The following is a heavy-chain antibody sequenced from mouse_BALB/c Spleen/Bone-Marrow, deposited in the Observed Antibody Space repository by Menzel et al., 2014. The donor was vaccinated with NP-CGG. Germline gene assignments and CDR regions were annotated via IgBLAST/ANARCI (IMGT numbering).Heavy chain of an antibody. CDR1: GYTFTDYN. CDR3: ARIYYGYEFTY. D-gene: IGHD2-2*01. CDR2: IYPYNGVT. V-gene: IGHV1S29*02. Sequence: VQLKDSGPELLKPGASVKISCKASGYTFTDYNMHWVKQSHGKSLEWIGYIYPYNGVTAYNQKFKSKATLTVDNSSSTAYMEFRSLTSEDSAVYYCARIYYGYEFTYRGQGTLVTVSA. J-gene: IGHJ3*01.